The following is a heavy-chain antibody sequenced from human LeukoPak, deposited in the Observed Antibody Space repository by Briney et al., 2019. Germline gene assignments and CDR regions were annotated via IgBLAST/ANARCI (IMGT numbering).Heavy chain of an antibody. CDR2: INPNSGGT. CDR1: GYTFTGYY. D-gene: IGHD3-10*01. Sequence: ASVKVSCKASGYTFTGYYMHWVRQAPGQGLEWMGWINPNSGGTNYAQKFQGRVTMTRDTSISTAYMELSRLRSDDTAVYYCARKYGSGSYYHNWFDPWGQGTLVTVSS. CDR3: ARKYGSGSYYHNWFDP. V-gene: IGHV1-2*02. J-gene: IGHJ5*02.